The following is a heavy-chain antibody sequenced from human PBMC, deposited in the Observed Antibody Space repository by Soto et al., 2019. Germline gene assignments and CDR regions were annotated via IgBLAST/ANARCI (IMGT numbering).Heavy chain of an antibody. D-gene: IGHD4-17*01. V-gene: IGHV3-23*01. CDR1: GFAFSSYA. CDR3: AKGSTVTTSPTRFDY. J-gene: IGHJ4*02. Sequence: PRGSLRLSCAASGFAFSSYAMSWVRQAPGKGLEWVSAISGSGGSTYYADSVKGRFTISRDNSKNTLYLQMNSLRAEDTVVYYCAKGSTVTTSPTRFDYWGQGTLVTVSS. CDR2: ISGSGGST.